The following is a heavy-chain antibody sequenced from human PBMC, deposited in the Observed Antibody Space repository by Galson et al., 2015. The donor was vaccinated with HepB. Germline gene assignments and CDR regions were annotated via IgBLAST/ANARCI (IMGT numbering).Heavy chain of an antibody. Sequence: SLRLSCAASGFTFSSYEMNWVRQAPGKGLEWVSYISSSGSTIYYADSVKGRFTISRDNAKNSLYLQMNSLRAEDTAVYYCARDLLLGGVAGLDYWGQGTLVTVSS. J-gene: IGHJ4*02. CDR2: ISSSGSTI. CDR3: ARDLLLGGVAGLDY. CDR1: GFTFSSYE. D-gene: IGHD6-19*01. V-gene: IGHV3-48*03.